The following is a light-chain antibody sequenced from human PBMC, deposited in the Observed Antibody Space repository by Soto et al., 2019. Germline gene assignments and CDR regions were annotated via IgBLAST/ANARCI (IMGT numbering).Light chain of an antibody. J-gene: IGKJ5*01. CDR1: QGVSSN. CDR2: GAS. V-gene: IGKV3D-15*01. CDR3: QQYNNWPPIT. Sequence: EIVLTQSPGTLSLSPGERATLSCRASQGVSSNLAWYQQKPGQAPRLLIYGASTRATGIPARFSGSGSGTEFTLTISSLQSEDVAVYYCQQYNNWPPITFGQGTRLEIK.